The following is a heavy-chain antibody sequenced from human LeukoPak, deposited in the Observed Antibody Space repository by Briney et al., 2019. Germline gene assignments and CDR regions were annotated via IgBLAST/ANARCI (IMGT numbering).Heavy chain of an antibody. CDR3: ARRRLFDY. CDR2: ISNSGTTI. Sequence: GGSLRLSCAASGFTFSTYEMNWVRQAPGKGLEWVSYISNSGTTIYYADSVKGRFTMSRDNAKNSLYPLLNSLRAEDTAVYYCARRRLFDYWGQGTLVTVSS. CDR1: GFTFSTYE. J-gene: IGHJ4*02. D-gene: IGHD2-21*02. V-gene: IGHV3-48*03.